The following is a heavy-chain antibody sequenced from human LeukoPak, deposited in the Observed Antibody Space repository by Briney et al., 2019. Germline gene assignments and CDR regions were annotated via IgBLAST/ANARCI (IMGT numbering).Heavy chain of an antibody. V-gene: IGHV1-24*01. Sequence: ASVKVSCKVSGYTLTELSMHWVRQAPGKGLEWMGGFDPEDGETIYAQKFQGRVTMTEDTSTDTAYMELSSLRSEDTAVYYCATIVGEKQQLVKALTDGMDVWGQGTTVTVSS. CDR3: ATIVGEKQQLVKALTDGMDV. J-gene: IGHJ6*02. CDR1: GYTLTELS. CDR2: FDPEDGET. D-gene: IGHD6-13*01.